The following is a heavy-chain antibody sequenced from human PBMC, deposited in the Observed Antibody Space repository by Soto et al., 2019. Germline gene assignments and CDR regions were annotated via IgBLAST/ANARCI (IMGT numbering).Heavy chain of an antibody. V-gene: IGHV4-59*08. Sequence: SETLSLTCTVSGGSISSYYWSWIRQPPGKGLEWIGYIYYSGSTNYNPSLKSRVTISVDTSKNQFSLKLSSVTAADTAVYYCARRNSSSWYYFDYWGQGTLVTVSS. CDR3: ARRNSSSWYYFDY. CDR1: GGSISSYY. D-gene: IGHD6-13*01. J-gene: IGHJ4*02. CDR2: IYYSGST.